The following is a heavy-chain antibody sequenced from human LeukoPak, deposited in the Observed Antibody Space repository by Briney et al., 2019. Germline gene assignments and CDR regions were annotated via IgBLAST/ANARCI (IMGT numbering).Heavy chain of an antibody. J-gene: IGHJ6*03. D-gene: IGHD6-13*01. CDR3: AKSGYSSSWYQVYCYYYMDV. V-gene: IGHV3-23*01. Sequence: VGSLRLSCASSGLTFSSYAMSRVRHAPRKGLDWVSAISGIGCSTYYADSVKGRFTSSRDNSKNPLYLQMNRLRAEDTDVYYCAKSGYSSSWYQVYCYYYMDVWGKGTTVSVS. CDR1: GLTFSSYA. CDR2: ISGIGCST.